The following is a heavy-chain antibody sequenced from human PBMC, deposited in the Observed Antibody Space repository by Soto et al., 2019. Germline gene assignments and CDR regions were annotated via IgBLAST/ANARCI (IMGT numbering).Heavy chain of an antibody. J-gene: IGHJ4*02. Sequence: LSLTCTVSGGSISSGVYYWSWIRQHPGKGLEWIGYIYYSGSTYYNPSLKSRVTISVDTSKNQFSLKLSSVTAADTAVYYCARARSSRSSFDYWGQGTLVTVSS. CDR2: IYYSGST. V-gene: IGHV4-31*03. CDR3: ARARSSRSSFDY. CDR1: GGSISSGVYY. D-gene: IGHD1-26*01.